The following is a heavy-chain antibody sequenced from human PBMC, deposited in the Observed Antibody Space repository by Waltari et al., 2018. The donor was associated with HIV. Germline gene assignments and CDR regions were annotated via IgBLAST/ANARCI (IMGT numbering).Heavy chain of an antibody. CDR3: ARARLVSRGQYCSTTSCLPHYYYYYGMDV. CDR1: GGSFSGSY. J-gene: IGHJ6*02. D-gene: IGHD2-2*01. Sequence: QVQLRQWGAGLLKPSETLSLTCAVYGGSFSGSYWSWIRQPPGKGLRWIGEINHSGSTNNNPSLKSRVTRSVDTSKNQFSLKLTSVTAADTAVFDCARARLVSRGQYCSTTSCLPHYYYYYGMDVWGQGTTVTVSS. CDR2: INHSGST. V-gene: IGHV4-34*01.